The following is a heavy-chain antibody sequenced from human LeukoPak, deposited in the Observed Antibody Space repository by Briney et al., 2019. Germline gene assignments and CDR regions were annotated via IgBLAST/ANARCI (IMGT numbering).Heavy chain of an antibody. Sequence: PGRSLRLSCAASGFTFDDYAMHWVRQAPGKGLGWVSGVSWNSGSIAYADSVKGRFTISRDNAKKSLYLQMNSLRVEDTALYYCAAQEGLWFGELRSGFDPWGQGILVTVSS. J-gene: IGHJ5*02. CDR2: VSWNSGSI. CDR3: AAQEGLWFGELRSGFDP. V-gene: IGHV3-9*01. D-gene: IGHD3-10*01. CDR1: GFTFDDYA.